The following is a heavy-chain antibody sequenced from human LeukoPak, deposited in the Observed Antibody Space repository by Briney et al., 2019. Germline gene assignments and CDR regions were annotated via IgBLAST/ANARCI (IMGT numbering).Heavy chain of an antibody. CDR3: AKDPLVSIFGVVIHYMDV. CDR2: INSNGVKT. D-gene: IGHD3-3*02. CDR1: GFTFSTCP. Sequence: GGSLRLSCVASGFTFSTCPMHWVRQTPGKGLEYVASINSNGVKTYYVDSVKGRVTISRDNSKNTLYLQMNSLRAEDTAVYYCAKDPLVSIFGVVIHYMDVWGKGTTVTVSS. J-gene: IGHJ6*03. V-gene: IGHV3-64*02.